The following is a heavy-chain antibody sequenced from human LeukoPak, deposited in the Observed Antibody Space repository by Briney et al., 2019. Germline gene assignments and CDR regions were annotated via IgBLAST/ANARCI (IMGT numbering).Heavy chain of an antibody. D-gene: IGHD6-13*01. CDR2: IYSGEST. CDR3: ARDRGCSSWYAFDY. J-gene: IGHJ4*02. V-gene: IGHV3-53*01. Sequence: GGSLRLSCAASGFTVSSNYMSWVRQAPGKGLEWVSVIYSGESTYYADSAKGRFTISRDNSKNTLYLQMNSLRAEDTAVYYCARDRGCSSWYAFDYWGQGTLVTVSS. CDR1: GFTVSSNY.